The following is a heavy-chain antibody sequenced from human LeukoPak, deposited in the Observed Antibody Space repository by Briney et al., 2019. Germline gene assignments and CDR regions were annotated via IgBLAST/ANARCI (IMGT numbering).Heavy chain of an antibody. CDR2: INPIGGTT. D-gene: IGHD1-26*01. V-gene: IGHV1-46*01. CDR3: ARQQILPNLNFDS. J-gene: IGHJ5*01. Sequence: ASVKVSCKASGYTFTSYYIHWVRQAPGQGLEWMGIINPIGGTTHYAQKFQGRVTMTRDTSTTTVYMELSSLGSEDTAVYYCARQQILPNLNFDSWAPGALVTVSS. CDR1: GYTFTSYY.